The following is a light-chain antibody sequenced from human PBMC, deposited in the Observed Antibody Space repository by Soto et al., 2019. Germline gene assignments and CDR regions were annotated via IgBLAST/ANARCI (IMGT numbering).Light chain of an antibody. Sequence: QSALTQPPSWSGSPGQSATISCTGTSSDVGAYNYVSWYQQHPGKAPKLMIYEVSYRPSGVPDRFSGSKSGNTASLTVSGLQAEDEADYYCSSYAGSSTVFGTGTKVTVL. CDR3: SSYAGSSTV. J-gene: IGLJ1*01. CDR1: SSDVGAYNY. V-gene: IGLV2-8*01. CDR2: EVS.